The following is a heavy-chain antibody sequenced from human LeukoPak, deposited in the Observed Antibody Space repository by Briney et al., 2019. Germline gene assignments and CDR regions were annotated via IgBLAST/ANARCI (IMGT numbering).Heavy chain of an antibody. J-gene: IGHJ4*02. V-gene: IGHV3-33*01. Sequence: GGSLRLSCAASGFTFSNYAIHWVRQARGKGLEWVAVVWKDGINKYYSDSVKGRFTISRDNSKNTVYLQMNSLRAEDTAVYYCARDSRGWYFDYWGQGTLVTVSS. CDR3: ARDSRGWYFDY. CDR1: GFTFSNYA. CDR2: VWKDGINK. D-gene: IGHD5-24*01.